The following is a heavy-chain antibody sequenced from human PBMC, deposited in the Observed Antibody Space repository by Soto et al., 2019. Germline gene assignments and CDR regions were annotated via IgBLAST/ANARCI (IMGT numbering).Heavy chain of an antibody. CDR3: ARCGSHYAH. CDR2: MNAVSGGA. Sequence: QVEMVQSGAEVKQPGASVRVSCNASGNTHTSYFIHWLRKAPGQGREWMGWMNAVSGGANYSPRVRGRVSMTRSRSSATAFMDLGGLRSDATALYDCARCGSHYAHWGQGTLVTVSS. J-gene: IGHJ4*02. D-gene: IGHD3-16*01. CDR1: GNTHTSYF. V-gene: IGHV1-2*02.